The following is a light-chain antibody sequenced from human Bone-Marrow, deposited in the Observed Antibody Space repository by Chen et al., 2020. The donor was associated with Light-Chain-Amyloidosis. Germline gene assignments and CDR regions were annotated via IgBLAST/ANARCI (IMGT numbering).Light chain of an antibody. CDR2: EDD. CDR1: SGSIDTNF. Sequence: NFILTQPHSVSESRWKTETISCSASSGSIDTNFRQWYQQRPGIVPTIVIFEDDQGPSGVPDRFSWSIDSSSNSASLTITDLRAEDEADYYCQSYEIANWVFGGGTKLTVL. CDR3: QSYEIANWV. V-gene: IGLV6-57*02. J-gene: IGLJ3*02.